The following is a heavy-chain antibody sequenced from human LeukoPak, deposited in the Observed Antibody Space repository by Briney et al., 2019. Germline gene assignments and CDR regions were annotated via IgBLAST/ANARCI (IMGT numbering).Heavy chain of an antibody. D-gene: IGHD2-21*01. V-gene: IGHV1-2*02. CDR2: INPDRGDT. CDR3: ARTDRPSGDFNAFSI. CDR1: GYAFTDYY. Sequence: GASVKVSCKASGYAFTDYYLHWVRQAPGQGLEWVGWINPDRGDTNYAQRFKGRVTMTSDTSINTVYMDLSSLTSDDTALFYCARTDRPSGDFNAFSIWGQPTLVTVSS. J-gene: IGHJ3*02.